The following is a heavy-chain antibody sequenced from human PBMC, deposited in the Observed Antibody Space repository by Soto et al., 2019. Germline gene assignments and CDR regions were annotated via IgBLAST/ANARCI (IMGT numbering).Heavy chain of an antibody. CDR2: ISAYNGNT. Sequence: GASVKVSCKASGYTFTSYGISWVRQAPGQGLEWMGWISAYNGNTNYAQKLQGRVTMTTDTSTSTAYMELRSLRSDDTAVYYCARDLQWLTEGGNWFDPWGQGTLVTVSS. V-gene: IGHV1-18*01. CDR3: ARDLQWLTEGGNWFDP. J-gene: IGHJ5*02. CDR1: GYTFTSYG. D-gene: IGHD6-19*01.